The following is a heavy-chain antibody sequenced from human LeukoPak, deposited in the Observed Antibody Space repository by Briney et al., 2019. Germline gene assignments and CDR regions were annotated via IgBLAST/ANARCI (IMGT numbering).Heavy chain of an antibody. J-gene: IGHJ4*02. CDR1: GFTFSSYW. CDR2: TNQDGSEK. CDR3: AVSSSSSGAGGI. V-gene: IGHV3-7*01. Sequence: GGSLRLSCAASGFTFSSYWMTWVRQASGKGLEWVANTNQDGSEKYYVDSVRGRFTISRDNAKNSLYLQMNSLRVEDTALYYCAVSSSSSGAGGIWGQGTLVTVSS. D-gene: IGHD6-6*01.